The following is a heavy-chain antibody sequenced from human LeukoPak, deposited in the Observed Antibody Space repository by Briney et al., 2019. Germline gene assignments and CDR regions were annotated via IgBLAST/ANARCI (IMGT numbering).Heavy chain of an antibody. V-gene: IGHV1-69*05. CDR3: ARDLIQRCAFDI. CDR2: IIPIFGTA. D-gene: IGHD5-18*01. J-gene: IGHJ3*02. CDR1: GGTFSSYA. Sequence: ASVKVSYKASGGTFSSYAISWVRQAPGQRLEWMGGIIPIFGTANYAQKFQGRVTITTDESTSTAYMELSSLRSEDTAVYYCARDLIQRCAFDIWGQGTMGIVPS.